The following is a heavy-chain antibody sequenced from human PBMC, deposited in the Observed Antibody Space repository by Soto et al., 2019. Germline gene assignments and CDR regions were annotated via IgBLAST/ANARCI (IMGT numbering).Heavy chain of an antibody. CDR1: GFTFTSYA. V-gene: IGHV3-23*01. CDR3: AKDRETAWFPDF. CDR2: ISGGDT. D-gene: IGHD3-10*01. Sequence: GSLRLSCAASGFTFTSYALSWVRQAPGKGLEWVSTISGGDTYYADFVKGRFTISRDISKNTLYLQMDGLRAEDTAIYYCAKDRETAWFPDFWGQGALVTVSS. J-gene: IGHJ4*02.